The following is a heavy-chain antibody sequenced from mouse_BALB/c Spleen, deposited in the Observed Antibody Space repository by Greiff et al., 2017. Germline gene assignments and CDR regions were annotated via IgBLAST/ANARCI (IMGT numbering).Heavy chain of an antibody. CDR2: IYPGNSDT. CDR1: GYSFTSYW. CDR3: TENWAAWFAY. D-gene: IGHD4-1*01. V-gene: IGHV1-5*01. Sequence: VQLQQSGTVLARPGASVKMSCKASGYSFTSYWMHWVKQRPGQGLEWIGAIYPGNSDTSYNQKFKGKAKLTAVTSASTAYMELSSLTNEDSAVYYCTENWAAWFAYWGQGTLVTVSA. J-gene: IGHJ3*01.